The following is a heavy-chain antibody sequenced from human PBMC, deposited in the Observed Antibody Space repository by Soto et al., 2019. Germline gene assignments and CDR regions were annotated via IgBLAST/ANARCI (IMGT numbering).Heavy chain of an antibody. Sequence: GGSLRLSCAASGFTFSSYAMSWFRQAPGKGLEWVSAISGSGGNTYYADSVKGRFTFSRDNSKNTLYLQMNSLRAEDTAVYYCAKDRSRYGDYGRFFDYWGQGTLVTVSS. D-gene: IGHD4-17*01. CDR3: AKDRSRYGDYGRFFDY. CDR2: ISGSGGNT. V-gene: IGHV3-23*01. CDR1: GFTFSSYA. J-gene: IGHJ4*02.